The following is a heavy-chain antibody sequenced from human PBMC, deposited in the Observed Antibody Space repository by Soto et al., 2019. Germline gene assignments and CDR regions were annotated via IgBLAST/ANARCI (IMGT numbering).Heavy chain of an antibody. Sequence: EVQLVQSGGGLVQPGGSLRLSCVDSGFSMYDYGMNWVRQAPGKELEWVSYISSSSSVIYYADSVKGRFTISRDNAKNSVYLQMNRVRDEDTAVYYCARDFLSGKPWGQGTLVTVSS. CDR2: ISSSSSVI. V-gene: IGHV3-48*02. CDR3: ARDFLSGKP. CDR1: GFSMYDYG. D-gene: IGHD3-10*01. J-gene: IGHJ5*02.